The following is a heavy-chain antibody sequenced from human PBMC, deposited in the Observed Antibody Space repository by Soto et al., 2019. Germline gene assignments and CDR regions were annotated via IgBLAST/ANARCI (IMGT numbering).Heavy chain of an antibody. Sequence: QVQLVQSGAEVKKPGSSVKVSCKASGGTFSSYTISWVRQAPGQGLEWMGRIIPILGIANYAQKFQGRVTITADKSTSTAYRELSSLRSEATAVYYCARDRDIYSGYDFAAFDIWGQGTMVTVSS. D-gene: IGHD5-12*01. CDR3: ARDRDIYSGYDFAAFDI. V-gene: IGHV1-69*08. J-gene: IGHJ3*02. CDR2: IIPILGIA. CDR1: GGTFSSYT.